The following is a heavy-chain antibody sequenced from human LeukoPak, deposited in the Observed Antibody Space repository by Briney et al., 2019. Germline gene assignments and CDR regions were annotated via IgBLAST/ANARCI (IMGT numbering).Heavy chain of an antibody. CDR1: GGSISSSSYY. CDR3: ASLTTADAFDI. CDR2: IQYSGCT. V-gene: IGHV4-61*05. J-gene: IGHJ3*02. D-gene: IGHD3-22*01. Sequence: PSETLSLTCTVSGGSISSSSYYWGWIRQPPGKGLEWIGYIQYSGCTNYNPSLKSRVTISVDTSKNQFSLKLSSVTAADTAVYYCASLTTADAFDIWGQGTMVTVSS.